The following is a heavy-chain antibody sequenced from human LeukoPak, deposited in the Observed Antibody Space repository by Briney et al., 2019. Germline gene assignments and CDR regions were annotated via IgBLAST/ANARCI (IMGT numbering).Heavy chain of an antibody. CDR1: GFTFSSYA. V-gene: IGHV3-23*01. CDR2: ISGSGGST. J-gene: IGHJ4*02. Sequence: GSLRLSCAASGFTFSSYAMCWVRQATGKGLEWVSAISGSGGSTYYAASVKCRFTLSRHNSKHTWYLQMKSLRAQDTAVYYCSRGGRKGYQLLFDYWGQGTLVTVSS. D-gene: IGHD2-2*01. CDR3: SRGGRKGYQLLFDY.